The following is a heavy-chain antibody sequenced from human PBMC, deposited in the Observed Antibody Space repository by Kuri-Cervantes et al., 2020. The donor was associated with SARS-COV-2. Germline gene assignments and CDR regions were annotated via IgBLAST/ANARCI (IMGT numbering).Heavy chain of an antibody. V-gene: IGHV4-34*01. D-gene: IGHD2-8*01. CDR2: INHSGST. CDR3: AREGLMGTMDY. Sequence: GSLRLSCAVYGGSFSGYYWSWIRQPPGKGPEWIGEINHSGSTNYNPSLKSRVTISVDTSKNQFSLKLSSVTAADTAVYYCAREGLMGTMDYWGQGTLVTVSS. CDR1: GGSFSGYY. J-gene: IGHJ4*02.